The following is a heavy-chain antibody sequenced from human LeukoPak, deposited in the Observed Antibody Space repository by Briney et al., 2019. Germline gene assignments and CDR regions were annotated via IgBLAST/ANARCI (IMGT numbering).Heavy chain of an antibody. J-gene: IGHJ2*01. D-gene: IGHD6-19*01. V-gene: IGHV3-23*01. CDR1: GLTFSRYA. CDR3: ARGAYSSGWERNWYFDL. CDR2: ISESGTGT. Sequence: GGSLRLSCAVSGLTFSRYAMSWVRQAPGKGLEWVSAISESGTGTYYADSVKGRFTISRDNSKNTLYLQMNSLRAEDTAVYYCARGAYSSGWERNWYFDLWGRGTLVTVSS.